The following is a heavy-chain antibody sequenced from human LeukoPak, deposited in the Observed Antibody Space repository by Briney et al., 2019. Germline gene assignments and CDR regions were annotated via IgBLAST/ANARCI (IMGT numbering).Heavy chain of an antibody. V-gene: IGHV3-7*01. D-gene: IGHD6-19*01. CDR3: AKARYSSGLDY. J-gene: IGHJ4*02. CDR1: GFTFSTYR. CDR2: ITEDGSGK. Sequence: PGGSLRLSCAASGFTFSTYRMAWVRQAPGKGLEWVATITEDGSGKCHVDSVRGRFTVSRDNTNKLLFLQMNSLRAEDTAVYHCAKARYSSGLDYWGQGTLVSVSS.